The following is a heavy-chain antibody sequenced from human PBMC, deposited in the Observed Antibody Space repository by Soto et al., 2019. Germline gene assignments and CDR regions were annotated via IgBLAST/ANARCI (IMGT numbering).Heavy chain of an antibody. D-gene: IGHD3-10*01. CDR2: IYHTGET. V-gene: IGHV4-39*07. Sequence: PSETLSLTCSVSGGSISSSNYYWAWIRQPPGKGLEWIGGIYHTGETYYNPSLTPRVTLSVDTSKNQFSLKLSSVTAADTAVYYCARARDYGSGSYYDYWGQGTLVTVSS. CDR3: ARARDYGSGSYYDY. CDR1: GGSISSSNYY. J-gene: IGHJ4*02.